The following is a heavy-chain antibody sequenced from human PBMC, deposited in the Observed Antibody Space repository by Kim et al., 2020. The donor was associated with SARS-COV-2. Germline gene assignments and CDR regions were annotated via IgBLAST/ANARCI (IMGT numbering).Heavy chain of an antibody. J-gene: IGHJ6*02. CDR2: GET. D-gene: IGHD4-17*01. Sequence: GETIYAQKFQGRVTMTEDTSTDTAYMELSSLRSEDTAVYYCANYGGGMDVWGQGTTVTVSS. V-gene: IGHV1-24*01. CDR3: ANYGGGMDV.